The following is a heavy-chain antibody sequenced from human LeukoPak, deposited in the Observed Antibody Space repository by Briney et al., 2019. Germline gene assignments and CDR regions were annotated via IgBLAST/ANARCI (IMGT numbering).Heavy chain of an antibody. Sequence: PSETLSLTCTVSGGSISSYYWGWIRQPPGKGLEWIGNIYYSGSTYYSPSLNSRLTMSVDTSRNHFSLKLSSVTAADTAVYYCARHSYSSGWHAHFDYWGQGTVVAVSS. J-gene: IGHJ4*02. CDR2: IYYSGST. CDR1: GGSISSYY. V-gene: IGHV4-39*01. D-gene: IGHD6-19*01. CDR3: ARHSYSSGWHAHFDY.